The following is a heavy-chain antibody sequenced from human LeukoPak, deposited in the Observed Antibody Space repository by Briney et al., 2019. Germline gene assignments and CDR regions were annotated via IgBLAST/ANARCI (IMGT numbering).Heavy chain of an antibody. Sequence: PSETLSLTCTVSGGSISTSGYYWSWIRQPAGKGLEWIGRIYTSGSTNYNPSLKSRVTMSVDTSKNQFSLKLSSVTAADTAVYYCARADIEIYYYYMDVWGKGTTVTVSS. V-gene: IGHV4-61*02. CDR3: ARADIEIYYYYMDV. CDR1: GGSISTSGYY. J-gene: IGHJ6*03. CDR2: IYTSGST. D-gene: IGHD5-12*01.